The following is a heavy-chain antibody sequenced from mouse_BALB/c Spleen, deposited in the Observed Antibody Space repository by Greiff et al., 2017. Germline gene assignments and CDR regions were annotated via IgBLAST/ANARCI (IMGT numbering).Heavy chain of an antibody. CDR3: ARDSLITTVVATPYYYAMDY. CDR2: IDPANGNT. V-gene: IGHV14-3*02. J-gene: IGHJ4*01. CDR1: GFNIKDTY. Sequence: VQLQQSGAELVKPGASVKLSCTASGFNIKDTYMHWVKQRPEQGLEWIGRIDPANGNTKYDPKFQGKATITADTSSNTAYLQLSSLTSEDTAVYYCARDSLITTVVATPYYYAMDYWGQGTSVTVSS. D-gene: IGHD1-1*01.